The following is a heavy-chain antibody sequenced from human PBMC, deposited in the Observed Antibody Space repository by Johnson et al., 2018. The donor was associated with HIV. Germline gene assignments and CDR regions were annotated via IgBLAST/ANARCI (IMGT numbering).Heavy chain of an antibody. CDR2: ISYDGSNK. CDR1: RFTFSNYA. J-gene: IGHJ3*02. CDR3: ARGAFLKVYVSDDAFDI. D-gene: IGHD2-8*01. V-gene: IGHV3-30*03. Sequence: QMMLVESGGGVVQPGKFLRLSCSASRFTFSNYAMNWVRQAPGKGLEWMAIISYDGSNKNYADSVKGRFTISRDNSKNTLYLQLNNLRAEDTAIYYCARGAFLKVYVSDDAFDIWGQGTMVTVSS.